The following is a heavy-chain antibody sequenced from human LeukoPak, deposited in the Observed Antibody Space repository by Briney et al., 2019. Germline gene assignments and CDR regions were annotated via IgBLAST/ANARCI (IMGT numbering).Heavy chain of an antibody. CDR2: IYYSGST. Sequence: PSQTLSLTCTVSGGSISSGDYYWSWIRQPPGKGLEWIGYIYYSGSTYYNPSLKSRVTISVDTSKNQFSLKLSSVTAADTAVYYCARDLLNEGNHLDYWGQGTPVTVSS. CDR3: ARDLLNEGNHLDY. D-gene: IGHD4-23*01. V-gene: IGHV4-30-4*01. CDR1: GGSISSGDYY. J-gene: IGHJ4*02.